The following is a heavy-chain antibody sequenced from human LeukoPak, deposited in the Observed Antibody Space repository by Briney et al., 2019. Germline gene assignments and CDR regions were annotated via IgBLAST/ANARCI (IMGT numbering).Heavy chain of an antibody. CDR1: GYTFTSYG. V-gene: IGHV1-18*01. CDR3: ARVNYDILTGHRGNWFDP. J-gene: IGHJ5*02. CDR2: ISAYNGNT. D-gene: IGHD3-9*01. Sequence: ASVKVSCKASGYTFTSYGISWVRQAPGQGLEWMGWISAYNGNTNYAQKLQGRVTVTTDTSTSTAYMELRSLRSDDTAVYYCARVNYDILTGHRGNWFDPWGQGTLVTVSS.